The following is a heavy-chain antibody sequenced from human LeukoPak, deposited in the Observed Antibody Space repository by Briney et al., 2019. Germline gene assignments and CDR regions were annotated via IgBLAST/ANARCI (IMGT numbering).Heavy chain of an antibody. CDR3: ARHAWVGRTGFDY. CDR1: GGSITSRSLY. CDR2: IYYSGTT. D-gene: IGHD2-8*02. V-gene: IGHV4-39*01. Sequence: SETLSLTCIVSGGSITSRSLYWGWIRQPPGKGLEWIGSIYYSGTTHYNPSLKSRATLSVDTSNNQFSLNLSSVTAPDTAVYYCARHAWVGRTGFDYWGRGTLVTVSS. J-gene: IGHJ4*02.